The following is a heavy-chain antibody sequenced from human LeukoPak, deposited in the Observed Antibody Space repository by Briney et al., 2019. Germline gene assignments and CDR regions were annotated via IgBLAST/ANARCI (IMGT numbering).Heavy chain of an antibody. D-gene: IGHD6-19*01. CDR1: GFTFSSYA. V-gene: IGHV3-30*04. Sequence: GRSLRLSCAASGFTFSSYAMHWVRQAPGKGLEWVAVISYDGSNKYYADSVKGRFTISRDNSKNTLYLQMNSLRAEDTAVYYCARGHSGSDAFDIWGQGTMVTVSS. CDR3: ARGHSGSDAFDI. CDR2: ISYDGSNK. J-gene: IGHJ3*02.